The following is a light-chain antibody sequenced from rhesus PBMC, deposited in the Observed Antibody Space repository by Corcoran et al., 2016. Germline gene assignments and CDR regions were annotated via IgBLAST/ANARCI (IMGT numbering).Light chain of an antibody. CDR2: GAS. CDR3: QQYSNWPYS. CDR1: QSVSSS. Sequence: EIVLTQSPATLSLSPGERATLSCRASQSVSSSFAWYQQKPEQAPRRLIYGASSRATGIPDRFSGSGSGTDFTRTISSLEPEDFAGYDCQQYSNWPYSFVQGTKVEIK. J-gene: IGKJ2*01. V-gene: IGKV3-42*03.